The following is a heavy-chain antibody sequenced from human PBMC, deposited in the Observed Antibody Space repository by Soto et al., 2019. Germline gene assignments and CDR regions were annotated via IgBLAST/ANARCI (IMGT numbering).Heavy chain of an antibody. CDR3: AKVERVAVAGLFVNYYYYGMDV. CDR1: GFTFSSYA. D-gene: IGHD6-19*01. CDR2: ISGSGGST. V-gene: IGHV3-23*01. J-gene: IGHJ6*02. Sequence: EVQLLESGGGLVQPGGSLRLSCAASGFTFSSYAMSWVRQAPGKGLEWVSAISGSGGSTYYADSVKGRFTISRDNSKNTLYLQMNSLRAEDTAVYYCAKVERVAVAGLFVNYYYYGMDVWGQGTTVTVSS.